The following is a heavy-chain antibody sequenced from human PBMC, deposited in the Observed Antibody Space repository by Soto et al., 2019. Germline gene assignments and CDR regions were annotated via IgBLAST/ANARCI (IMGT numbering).Heavy chain of an antibody. V-gene: IGHV3-33*06. Sequence: GGSLRLSCAASGFNLNDFGIHWVRQAPGKGLEWAAHLWYDGNRKTYVDSVKGRFTISRDSSTNTVYLQMSGLRVEDAAVYYCAKENTPPYFDSWGQGALVTVSS. CDR3: AKENTPPYFDS. CDR1: GFNLNDFG. J-gene: IGHJ4*02. D-gene: IGHD2-15*01. CDR2: LWYDGNRK.